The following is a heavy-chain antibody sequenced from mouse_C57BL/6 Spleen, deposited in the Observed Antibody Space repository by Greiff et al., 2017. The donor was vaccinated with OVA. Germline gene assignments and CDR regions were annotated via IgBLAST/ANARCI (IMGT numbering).Heavy chain of an antibody. CDR1: GYTFTDYE. CDR3: TCTPITTVPYWYFDV. D-gene: IGHD1-1*01. V-gene: IGHV1-15*01. Sequence: QVQLKESGAELVRPGASVTLSCKASGYTFTDYEMHWVKQTPVHGLEWIGAIDPETGGTAYNQKFKGKAILTADKSSSTAYMELRSLTSEDSAVYYCTCTPITTVPYWYFDVWGTGTTVTVSS. J-gene: IGHJ1*03. CDR2: IDPETGGT.